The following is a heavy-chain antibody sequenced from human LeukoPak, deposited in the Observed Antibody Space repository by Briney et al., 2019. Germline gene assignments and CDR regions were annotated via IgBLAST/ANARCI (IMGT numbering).Heavy chain of an antibody. Sequence: SETLSLTCAVYGGSFSGYYWRWIRQPPGKGLEWIGEINHSGSTNYNPSLKSRVTISVDTSKNQFSLKLSSVTAADTAVYYCARPSDYDSSGYYAFDIWGQGTMVTVSS. CDR3: ARPSDYDSSGYYAFDI. J-gene: IGHJ3*02. CDR1: GGSFSGYY. V-gene: IGHV4-34*01. CDR2: INHSGST. D-gene: IGHD3-22*01.